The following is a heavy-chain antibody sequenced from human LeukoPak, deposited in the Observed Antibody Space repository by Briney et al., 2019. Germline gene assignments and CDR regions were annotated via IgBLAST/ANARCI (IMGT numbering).Heavy chain of an antibody. D-gene: IGHD2-8*01. CDR1: GFTFSSYG. CDR3: ARARLTNGVCLDY. CDR2: ISYDGNKK. Sequence: GGSLRLSCAASGFTFSSYGMHWVRQAPGKGLEWVAVISYDGNKKYYADSVKGRFTISRDNSKNTVYLRMNSLRADDTAVYYCARARLTNGVCLDYWGQGTLVTVSS. J-gene: IGHJ4*02. V-gene: IGHV3-30*03.